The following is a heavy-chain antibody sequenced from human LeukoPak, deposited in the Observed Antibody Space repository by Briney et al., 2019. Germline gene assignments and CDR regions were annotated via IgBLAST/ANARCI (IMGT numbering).Heavy chain of an antibody. CDR2: ISYDGSNK. CDR1: GFTFSSYA. D-gene: IGHD3-22*01. CDR3: ARDAHPYYDSSGYYYY. Sequence: GRSLRLSCAASGFTFSSYAMHWVRQAPGKGLGWVAVISYDGSNKYYADSVKGRFTISRDNSKNTLYLQMNSLRAEDTAVYYCARDAHPYYDSSGYYYYWGQGTLVTVSS. J-gene: IGHJ4*02. V-gene: IGHV3-30-3*01.